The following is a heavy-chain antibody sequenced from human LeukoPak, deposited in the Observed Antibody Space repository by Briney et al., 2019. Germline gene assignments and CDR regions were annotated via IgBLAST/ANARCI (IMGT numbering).Heavy chain of an antibody. Sequence: ASVKVSCKASGYTFTSYDINWVRQATGQGLEWMGWMNPNSGNTGYAQKFQGRVTITRNTSISTAYMELSSLRSEDTAVYYCARGATAVAGAYYYYMDVWGKGTTVTVSS. CDR1: GYTFTSYD. CDR2: MNPNSGNT. V-gene: IGHV1-8*03. J-gene: IGHJ6*03. D-gene: IGHD6-19*01. CDR3: ARGATAVAGAYYYYMDV.